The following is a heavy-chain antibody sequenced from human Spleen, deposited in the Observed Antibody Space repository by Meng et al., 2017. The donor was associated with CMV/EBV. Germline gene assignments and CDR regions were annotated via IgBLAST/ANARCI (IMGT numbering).Heavy chain of an antibody. J-gene: IGHJ4*02. V-gene: IGHV3-21*06. CDR2: ITSSSNYI. D-gene: IGHD4-23*01. Sequence: GESLKISCAASGFTFSDHYMDWVRQAPGKGLEWVSSITSSSNYIYYADSVKGRFTISRDNAKNSLYLQMNSLRAEDTAVYYCARGESSYGGNGLDYWGQGTLVTVSS. CDR1: GFTFSDHY. CDR3: ARGESSYGGNGLDY.